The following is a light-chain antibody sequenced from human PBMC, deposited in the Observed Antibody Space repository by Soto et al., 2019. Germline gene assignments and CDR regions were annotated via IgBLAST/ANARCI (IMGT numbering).Light chain of an antibody. CDR1: QSVSSSY. V-gene: IGKV3-20*01. Sequence: EIVLTQSPGTLSLSPGERATLSCRASQSVSSSYLAWYQQKPGQAPRPLIYGASSRAIGIPDRFSGSGSGTDFTLTISRLEYEDFAVYYCQQYGSSPWTFGQGTKV. CDR3: QQYGSSPWT. CDR2: GAS. J-gene: IGKJ1*01.